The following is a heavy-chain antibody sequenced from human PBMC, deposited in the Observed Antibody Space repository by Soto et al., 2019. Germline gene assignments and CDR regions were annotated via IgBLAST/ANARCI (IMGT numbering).Heavy chain of an antibody. CDR1: GFSFSTYS. J-gene: IGHJ6*02. D-gene: IGHD6-6*01. Sequence: EVQLVESGGGLVQPGGSLRLSCAASGFSFSTYSMNWVRQAPGQGLEWVSYISSRSYTIYYVDSVKGRFTISRDNAKNSLYLQMNRLRDEDTAVYYCARGGSSSDNGMDVWGQGTTVTVSS. CDR3: ARGGSSSDNGMDV. CDR2: ISSRSYTI. V-gene: IGHV3-48*02.